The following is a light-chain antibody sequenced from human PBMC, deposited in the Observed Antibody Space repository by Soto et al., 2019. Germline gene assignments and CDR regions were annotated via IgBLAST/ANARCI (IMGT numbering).Light chain of an antibody. CDR2: QTS. CDR3: HQRQSWPRT. J-gene: IGKJ1*01. CDR1: QYINTR. Sequence: VLTPSPVTLSLYPGDRVTLSCRASQYINTRLAWYQHRPGQAPRLLIYQTSLRAAGIPARFSASGSGTDFTLTISDVQPEDFALYYCHQRQSWPRTFGQGTKVDIK. V-gene: IGKV3-11*01.